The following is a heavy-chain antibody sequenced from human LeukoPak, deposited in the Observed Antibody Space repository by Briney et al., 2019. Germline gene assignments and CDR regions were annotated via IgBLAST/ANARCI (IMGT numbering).Heavy chain of an antibody. D-gene: IGHD3-10*01. CDR1: GFTFSSYG. CDR2: ISYDGSNK. Sequence: GGSLRLSCAASGFTFSSYGMHWVRQAPGKGLEWVAVISYDGSNKYYADSVNGRFTISRDNSKNTLYLQMSSLRAEDTAVYYCVKDGSGSYYTYYFDYWGQGTLVTVSS. V-gene: IGHV3-30*18. J-gene: IGHJ4*02. CDR3: VKDGSGSYYTYYFDY.